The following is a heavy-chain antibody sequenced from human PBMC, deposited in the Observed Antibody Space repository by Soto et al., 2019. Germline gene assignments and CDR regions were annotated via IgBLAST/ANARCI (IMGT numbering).Heavy chain of an antibody. V-gene: IGHV3-23*01. CDR3: AKFHNYCSSTSCYPYYFDY. J-gene: IGHJ4*02. D-gene: IGHD2-2*01. CDR2: ISGSGGST. Sequence: GGSLRLSCAASGFTFSSYAMSWVRQAPGKGLEWVSAISGSGGSTYYADSVKGRFTISRDNSKNTLYLQMNSLRAEDTAVYYCAKFHNYCSSTSCYPYYFDYWGQGTLVTVSS. CDR1: GFTFSSYA.